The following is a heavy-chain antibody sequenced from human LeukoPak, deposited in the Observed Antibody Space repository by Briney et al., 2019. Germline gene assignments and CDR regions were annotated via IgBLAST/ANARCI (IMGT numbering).Heavy chain of an antibody. Sequence: GGSLRLSCAASGLNFSSRWLNWVRQAPGQGLEWVASIKEDGSEKHYVDSVKGRFTISRDNGKNSLYLQMNSLRAEDTAVYYCARDSGWWRFDFWGQGTLVTVSS. CDR2: IKEDGSEK. V-gene: IGHV3-7*03. CDR1: GLNFSSRW. J-gene: IGHJ4*02. CDR3: ARDSGWWRFDF. D-gene: IGHD6-13*01.